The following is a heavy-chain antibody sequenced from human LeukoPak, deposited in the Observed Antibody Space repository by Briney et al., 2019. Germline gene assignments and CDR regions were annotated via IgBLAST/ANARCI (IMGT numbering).Heavy chain of an antibody. J-gene: IGHJ5*01. CDR2: IYGYADNT. D-gene: IGHD6-19*01. CDR3: AKDPVVRTSGWYRNWCDL. CDR1: GFTFSNYA. V-gene: IGHV3-23*01. Sequence: GGSLRVSCAASGFTFSNYAMTWVRQAPGQGLEWVSAIYGYADNTYYADSVKGRFTISRDNAQSTLSLQMISLRVEDTGVYYCAKDPVVRTSGWYRNWCDLWGRGTLVTVSS.